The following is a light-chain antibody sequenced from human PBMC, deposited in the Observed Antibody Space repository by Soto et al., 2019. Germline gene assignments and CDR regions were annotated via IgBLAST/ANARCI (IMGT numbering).Light chain of an antibody. CDR1: QTISSY. V-gene: IGKV1-39*01. CDR2: AAS. J-gene: IGKJ2*01. Sequence: DIQMTQSPSSLSASVGDRVTITCRASQTISSYLNWYQQKPGKAPKLLIYAASRLQSGVPSRFSGSGSGTDFTLTISSLQPEDFATYYCQQSHGLPYTFGQGTKLEIK. CDR3: QQSHGLPYT.